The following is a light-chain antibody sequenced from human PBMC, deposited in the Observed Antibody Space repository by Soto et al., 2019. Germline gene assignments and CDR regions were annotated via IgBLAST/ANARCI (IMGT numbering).Light chain of an antibody. V-gene: IGKV3-20*01. CDR1: QSVSSTY. CDR2: GAS. CDR3: QQYGTSPLT. J-gene: IGKJ4*01. Sequence: EIVLTQSPGTLSLSPGERASLSCRASQSVSSTYLAWYQQKPGQAPRLLIYGASRRATGIPDRFSGSGSGTDFTLTISRLEPEDFAVYYCQQYGTSPLTFGGETKVEIK.